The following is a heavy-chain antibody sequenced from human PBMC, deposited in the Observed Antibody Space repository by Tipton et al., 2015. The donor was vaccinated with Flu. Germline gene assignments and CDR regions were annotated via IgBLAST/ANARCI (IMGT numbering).Heavy chain of an antibody. CDR2: IYPGDPDA. CDR3: ATAKMFCSRYSCRLNDALDV. CDR1: GYNFANYW. Sequence: QSGAEVRKPGESLKISCKGSGYNFANYWIGWVRQMPGKGLEWMGIIYPGDPDARYSPSFQGQVSISADKSISTAYLQWSSLKASDTAMYYCATAKMFCSRYSCRLNDALDVWGQGTMVNVSS. J-gene: IGHJ3*01. D-gene: IGHD3-3*01. V-gene: IGHV5-51*01.